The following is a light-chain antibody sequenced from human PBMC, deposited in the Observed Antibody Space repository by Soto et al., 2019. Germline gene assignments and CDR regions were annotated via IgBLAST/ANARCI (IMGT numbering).Light chain of an antibody. CDR3: SSYTSSSTYV. J-gene: IGLJ1*01. CDR2: EVS. V-gene: IGLV2-18*02. CDR1: SSDGGSYNR. Sequence: QSALTQPPSVSGSTGPSVTIYCTGTSSDGGSYNRDSWYQQPPGTAPKLMIYEVSNRPSGVPDRFSGSKADNTASLTLSGLQAEDEADYYCSSYTSSSTYVFGTGTKLTVL.